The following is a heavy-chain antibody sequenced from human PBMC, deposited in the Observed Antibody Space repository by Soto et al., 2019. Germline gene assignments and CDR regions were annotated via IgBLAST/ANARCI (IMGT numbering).Heavy chain of an antibody. D-gene: IGHD2-15*01. CDR3: AGHPVGRGYYNGMDV. Sequence: QVHLVQSGSEVKKPGSSVKVSCKTSGGTFSSYAISWVRQAPGQGLEWMGGIIPIFGTANYAQKFQGRVTITADESTSRAYMELSSLRSEDTAVCYCAGHPVGRGYYNGMDVWGQGTTVTVS. CDR2: IIPIFGTA. V-gene: IGHV1-69*12. J-gene: IGHJ6*02. CDR1: GGTFSSYA.